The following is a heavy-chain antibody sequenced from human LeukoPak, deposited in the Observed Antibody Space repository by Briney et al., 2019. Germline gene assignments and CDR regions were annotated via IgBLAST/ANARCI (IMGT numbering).Heavy chain of an antibody. J-gene: IGHJ4*02. D-gene: IGHD4-23*01. CDR1: GGSISSYY. V-gene: IGHV4-59*08. CDR3: ASISGGNSSY. Sequence: SETLSLTCTVSGGSISSYYWSWIRQPPGKGLEWIGYIYYSGSTNYNPSLKSRVTISVDTSKNQFSLKLSSVTAADTAVYYCASISGGNSSYWGQGTLVTVSS. CDR2: IYYSGST.